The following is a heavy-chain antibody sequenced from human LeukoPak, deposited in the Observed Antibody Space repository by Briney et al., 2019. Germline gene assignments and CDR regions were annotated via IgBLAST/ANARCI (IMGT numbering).Heavy chain of an antibody. J-gene: IGHJ5*02. CDR2: INPNSGGT. D-gene: IGHD2-8*01. CDR1: GYTFTGYY. V-gene: IGHV1-2*02. Sequence: ASVKVSCKASGYTFTGYYMHWVRQAPGQGLEWMGWINPNSGGTNYAQKFQGRVTMTRDTSISTAYMELSRLRSDDTAVYYCARAGGYCTNGVRYPMYWFDPWGQGTLVTVSS. CDR3: ARAGGYCTNGVRYPMYWFDP.